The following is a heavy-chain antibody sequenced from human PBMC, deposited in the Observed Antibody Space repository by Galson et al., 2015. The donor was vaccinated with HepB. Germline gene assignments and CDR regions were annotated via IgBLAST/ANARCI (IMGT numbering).Heavy chain of an antibody. CDR3: ARSIVARPRAFDI. CDR1: GFTFASYA. Sequence: SLRLSCAASGFTFASYAVTWVRQAPGKGLEWVSVISASGGSTYYADSVKGRFTISRDNSKNTLYLQMNSLRAEDTAAYYCARSIVARPRAFDIWGQGTMVTVSS. CDR2: ISASGGST. V-gene: IGHV3-23*01. D-gene: IGHD6-6*01. J-gene: IGHJ3*02.